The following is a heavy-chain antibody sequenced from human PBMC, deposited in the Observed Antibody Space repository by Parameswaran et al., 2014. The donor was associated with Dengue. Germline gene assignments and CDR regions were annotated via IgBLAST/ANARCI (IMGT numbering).Heavy chain of an antibody. CDR3: ARAGWDGSGSYPIFDY. V-gene: IGHV4-59*01. Sequence: VRQAPGKGLEWIGYIYYSGSTNYNPSLKSRVTISVDTSKNQFSLKLSSVTAADTAVYYCARAGWDGSGSYPIFDYWGQGTLVTVSS. CDR2: IYYSGST. J-gene: IGHJ4*02. D-gene: IGHD3-10*01.